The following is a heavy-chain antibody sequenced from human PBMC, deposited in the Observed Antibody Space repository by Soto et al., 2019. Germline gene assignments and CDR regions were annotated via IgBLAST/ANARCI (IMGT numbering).Heavy chain of an antibody. Sequence: PSETLSLTCTVSGGSISSSSYYWGWIRQPPGKGLEWIGTFYYSGSTYYNPSLKSRVTISVDTSKNQFSLKLSSVTAADTAVYYCARDKITGLFDYWGQGTLVTVS. CDR2: FYYSGST. V-gene: IGHV4-39*02. D-gene: IGHD2-8*02. CDR3: ARDKITGLFDY. CDR1: GGSISSSSYY. J-gene: IGHJ4*02.